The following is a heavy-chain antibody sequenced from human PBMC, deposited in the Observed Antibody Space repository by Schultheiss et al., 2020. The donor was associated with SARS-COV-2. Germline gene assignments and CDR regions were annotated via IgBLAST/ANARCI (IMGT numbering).Heavy chain of an antibody. D-gene: IGHD2-2*02. CDR3: ARDMRCSSTSCYIRYYYYGMDV. V-gene: IGHV5-51*01. J-gene: IGHJ6*02. Sequence: GESLKISCKGSGYSFTSYWISWVRQMPGKDLEWMGIIYPGESDIRYSPSFQGQVTISADKSISTAYLQWSSLKASDTAIYYCARDMRCSSTSCYIRYYYYGMDVWGQGTTVTVSS. CDR2: IYPGESDI. CDR1: GYSFTSYW.